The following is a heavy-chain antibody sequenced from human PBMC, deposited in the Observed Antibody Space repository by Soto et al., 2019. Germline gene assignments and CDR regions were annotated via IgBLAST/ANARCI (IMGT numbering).Heavy chain of an antibody. CDR1: GGSFSGYH. CDR2: INPGGSI. CDR3: ATFVGATTVTRGSPRDY. D-gene: IGHD4-4*01. J-gene: IGHJ4*02. Sequence: VQLQQWGAGLLKPSETLSLTCAVYGGSFSGYHWSWFRQPPGKGLEWIGEINPGGSINYNPSLKSRVTISVDTSKNQFSLNLSSVTAADTAVYYCATFVGATTVTRGSPRDYWGQGTLVTVSS. V-gene: IGHV4-34*01.